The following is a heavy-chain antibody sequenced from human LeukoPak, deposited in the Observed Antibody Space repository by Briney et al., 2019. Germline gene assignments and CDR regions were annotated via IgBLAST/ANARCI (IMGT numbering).Heavy chain of an antibody. V-gene: IGHV3-48*04. D-gene: IGHD6-13*01. Sequence: GGSLRLSCAASGFTFSSYSMNWVRQAPGKGLEWVSYICSSSSTIYYADSVKGRFTISRDNAKNSLYLQMNILRAEDTAVYYCAKGLEYSSSCHRCWFDPWGQGTTVTVSS. CDR1: GFTFSSYS. J-gene: IGHJ5*01. CDR2: ICSSSSTI. CDR3: AKGLEYSSSCHRCWFDP.